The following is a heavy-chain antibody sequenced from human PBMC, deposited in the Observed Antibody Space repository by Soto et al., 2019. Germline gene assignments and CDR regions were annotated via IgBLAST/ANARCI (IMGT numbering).Heavy chain of an antibody. CDR1: GFTFSNYA. J-gene: IGHJ4*02. CDR3: AKEHGTYASVGGDY. V-gene: IGHV3-23*01. D-gene: IGHD1-26*01. Sequence: EVQLLESGGGLVQPGGSLRLSCVASGFTFSNYAMSWVRQAPGKGLEWVSTISGAGGATFYADSVKGRFTISRDNSKSALLLQLNSLRAEDTAIYYCAKEHGTYASVGGDYWGQGTLLTVSS. CDR2: ISGAGGAT.